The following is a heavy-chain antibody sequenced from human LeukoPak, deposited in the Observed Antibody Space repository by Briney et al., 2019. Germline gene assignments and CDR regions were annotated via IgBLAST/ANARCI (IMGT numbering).Heavy chain of an antibody. D-gene: IGHD3-10*02. V-gene: IGHV3-7*01. CDR2: INQDGSDK. Sequence: GSLRFSCAASGFTFSGYWMNWFRQAPGKGLEWVANINQDGSDKYYVDSVKGRFTISRDNSKNTLYLQMNSLRAEDTAVYYCAELGITMIGGVWGKGTTVTISS. CDR3: AELGITMIGGV. CDR1: GFTFSGYW. J-gene: IGHJ6*04.